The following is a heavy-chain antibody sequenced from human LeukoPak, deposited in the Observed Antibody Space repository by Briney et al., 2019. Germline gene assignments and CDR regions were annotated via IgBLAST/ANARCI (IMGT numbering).Heavy chain of an antibody. V-gene: IGHV1-69*13. CDR3: ARDSWDVVPAYYYYGMDV. Sequence: GASVKVSCKASGGTFSSYAISWVRQAPGQGLEWMGGIIPIFGTTNYAQKFQGRVTITADESTSTAYMELSSLRSDDTAVYYCARDSWDVVPAYYYYGMDVWGQGTTVTVSS. CDR1: GGTFSSYA. D-gene: IGHD2-2*01. J-gene: IGHJ6*02. CDR2: IIPIFGTT.